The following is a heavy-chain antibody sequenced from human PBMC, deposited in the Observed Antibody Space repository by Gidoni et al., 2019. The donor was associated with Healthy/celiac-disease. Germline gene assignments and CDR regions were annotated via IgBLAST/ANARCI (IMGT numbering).Heavy chain of an antibody. V-gene: IGHV1-69*06. CDR3: ARTFSNDQLLYNYYYYMDV. CDR2: IIPIFGTA. J-gene: IGHJ6*03. CDR1: GGTFSSYA. Sequence: QVQLVQSGAEVKKPGSSVKVSCKASGGTFSSYAISWVRQAPGQGLEWMGWIIPIFGTANYAQKFQGRVTITADKSTSTAYMELSSLRSDDTAVYYCARTFSNDQLLYNYYYYMDVWGKGTTVTVSS. D-gene: IGHD2-2*01.